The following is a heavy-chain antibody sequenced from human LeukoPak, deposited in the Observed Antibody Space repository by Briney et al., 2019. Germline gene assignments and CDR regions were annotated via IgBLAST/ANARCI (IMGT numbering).Heavy chain of an antibody. D-gene: IGHD3-22*01. V-gene: IGHV1-8*01. CDR1: GYTFTSYD. CDR3: ARGLRYYDSSGYYSFDF. CDR2: MNPNSGNT. Sequence: ASVKVSCKASGYTFTSYDINWVRQATGQGLEWMGWMNPNSGNTGCTQKFQGRVTMTRNTAISTAYMELSSLRSEDTAVYYCARGLRYYDSSGYYSFDFWGQGTLVTVSS. J-gene: IGHJ4*02.